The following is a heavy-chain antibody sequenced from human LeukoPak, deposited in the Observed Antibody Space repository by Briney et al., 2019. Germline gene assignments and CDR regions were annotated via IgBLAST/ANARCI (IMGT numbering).Heavy chain of an antibody. CDR2: IWYDGSNK. D-gene: IGHD2-2*01. CDR3: ARYYSSIYYYFDY. Sequence: GRSLRLSCAASGFTFSSYGMHWVRQAPGKGLEWVAVIWYDGSNKYYADSVKGRFTISRDNSKNTLYLQMNSLRAEDTAVYYCARYYSSIYYYFDYWGQGTLVTVSS. CDR1: GFTFSSYG. J-gene: IGHJ4*02. V-gene: IGHV3-33*01.